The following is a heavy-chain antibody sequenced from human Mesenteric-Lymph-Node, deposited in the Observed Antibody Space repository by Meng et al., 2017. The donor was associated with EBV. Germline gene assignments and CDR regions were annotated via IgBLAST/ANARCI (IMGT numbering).Heavy chain of an antibody. CDR3: ARDGGGLWFGESKHFDS. CDR2: IYHGGGG. CDR1: GASNSSSNW. V-gene: IGHV4-4*02. Sequence: QGRLQGSGSGLDEPWGTPPPEWPVCGASNSSSNWWSWVRQPPGKGLEWIGEIYHGGGGNYNPSLESRVTMSVDKSKNQFSLKLRSVTAADTAVYYCARDGGGLWFGESKHFDSWGQGTLVTVSS. D-gene: IGHD3-10*01. J-gene: IGHJ4*02.